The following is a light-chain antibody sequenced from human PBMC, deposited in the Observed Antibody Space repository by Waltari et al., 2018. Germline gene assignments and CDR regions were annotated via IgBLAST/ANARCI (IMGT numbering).Light chain of an antibody. J-gene: IGLJ2*01. CDR2: QES. V-gene: IGLV3-1*01. CDR3: QAWDSSTVV. Sequence: SYELTQPPSVSVSPGQTASITYPGDNLGDKYACWYQQKPRQSPVRVFYQESKRPSGFPERFSGSNSGNTATLTISGTQARDEADYYCQAWDSSTVVFGGGTKLTVL. CDR1: NLGDKY.